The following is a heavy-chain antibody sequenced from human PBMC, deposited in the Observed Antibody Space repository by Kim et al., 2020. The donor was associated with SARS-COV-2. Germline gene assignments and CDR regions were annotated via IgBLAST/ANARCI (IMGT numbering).Heavy chain of an antibody. Sequence: DAVNGRLTISRDNAKNSLYLQMNSLRAEDAAVYYCARVSTAHYYYGMDVWGQGTTVTVSS. V-gene: IGHV3-7*01. J-gene: IGHJ6*02. D-gene: IGHD4-4*01. CDR3: ARVSTAHYYYGMDV.